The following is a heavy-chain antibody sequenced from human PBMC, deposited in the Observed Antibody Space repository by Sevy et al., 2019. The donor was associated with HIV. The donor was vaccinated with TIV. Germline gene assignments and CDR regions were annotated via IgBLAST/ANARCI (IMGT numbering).Heavy chain of an antibody. V-gene: IGHV3-48*02. CDR1: GFIFSRYS. Sequence: GGSLRLSCTVSGFIFSRYSMSWVRQAPGKGLEWISYTSGNSGAIYYPDSVKGRFTVSRDNANNALFLQMSSLKDDDTAVYYCARGPDCGGDCDVGFYYPLDVWGQRTTVTVSS. D-gene: IGHD2-21*02. CDR3: ARGPDCGGDCDVGFYYPLDV. J-gene: IGHJ6*02. CDR2: TSGNSGAI.